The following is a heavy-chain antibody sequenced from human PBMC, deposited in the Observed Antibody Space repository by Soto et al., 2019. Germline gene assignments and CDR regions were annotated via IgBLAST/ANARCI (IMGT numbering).Heavy chain of an antibody. D-gene: IGHD2-2*01. CDR3: ARLPSTYAFLDYYYGMDV. CDR2: ISSSGSTI. Sequence: GGSLRLSCVASGFTFSSYEMNWVRQAPGKGLEWVSYISSSGSTIYYADSVKGRFTISRDNAKNSLYLQMNSLRAEDTAVYYCARLPSTYAFLDYYYGMDVWGQGTTVTVSS. CDR1: GFTFSSYE. J-gene: IGHJ6*02. V-gene: IGHV3-48*03.